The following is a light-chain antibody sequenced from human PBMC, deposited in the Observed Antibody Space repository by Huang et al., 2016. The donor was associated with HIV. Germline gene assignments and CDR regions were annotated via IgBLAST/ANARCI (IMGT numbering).Light chain of an antibody. J-gene: IGKJ2*01. CDR2: AAS. CDR3: QQYNNWPPYT. Sequence: EIVMTQSPATLSVSPGEGATLSCRASQSISRYLAWYQQKPGLAPRLLIYAASTRATGVPARFSGSGSGTDCTLTISSLQSEDFAVYYCQQYNNWPPYTFGQGTKVEIQ. V-gene: IGKV3-15*01. CDR1: QSISRY.